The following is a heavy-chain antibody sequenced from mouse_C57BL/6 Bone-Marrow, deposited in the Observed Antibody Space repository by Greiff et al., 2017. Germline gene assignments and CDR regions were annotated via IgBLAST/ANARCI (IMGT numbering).Heavy chain of an antibody. CDR3: SYSNYVDWEVDV. Sequence: EVQLQQSGPELVKPGASVKISCKASGYTFTDYYMNWVHQSHGKSLEWIGDMNPDNGGTSYNQKFKGKATLTVDKTSSTAYMELRRLTSEDYAVYYCSYSNYVDWEVDVGGRGTTVTVTA. CDR1: GYTFTDYY. J-gene: IGHJ1*03. D-gene: IGHD2-5*01. V-gene: IGHV1-26*01. CDR2: MNPDNGGT.